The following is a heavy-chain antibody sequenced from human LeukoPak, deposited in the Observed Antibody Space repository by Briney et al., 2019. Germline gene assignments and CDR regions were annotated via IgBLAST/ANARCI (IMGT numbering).Heavy chain of an antibody. V-gene: IGHV4-59*02. CDR2: IYYSGST. Sequence: SETLSLTCSVSGGSVSTYYWSWIRQPPGKGLEWIAYIYYSGSTNYNPSLTSRVTISVDTSKNQFSLKLTSVTDADTAVYYCARSMTTMTPWDFFYNGMDVWGQGTTVTVSS. CDR1: GGSVSTYY. D-gene: IGHD4-17*01. CDR3: ARSMTTMTPWDFFYNGMDV. J-gene: IGHJ6*02.